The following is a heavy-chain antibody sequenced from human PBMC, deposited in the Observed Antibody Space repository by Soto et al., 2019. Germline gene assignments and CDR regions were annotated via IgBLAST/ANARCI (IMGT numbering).Heavy chain of an antibody. Sequence: ASVKVSCKASGYTFTSYYMHWVRQAPGQGLEWMGIINPSGGSTSYAQKFQGRVTMTRDTSTSTVYMELSSLRSEDTAVYYCARDALDSSSGKPLPFDYWGQGTLVTVSS. D-gene: IGHD6-6*01. CDR1: GYTFTSYY. J-gene: IGHJ4*02. CDR3: ARDALDSSSGKPLPFDY. V-gene: IGHV1-46*01. CDR2: INPSGGST.